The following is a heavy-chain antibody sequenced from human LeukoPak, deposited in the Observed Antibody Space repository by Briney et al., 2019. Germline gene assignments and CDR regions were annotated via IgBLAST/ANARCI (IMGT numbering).Heavy chain of an antibody. V-gene: IGHV3-30*18. CDR3: AKDLDIVVVPAAISLDY. Sequence: PGRSLRLSCAASGFTFSSYGMHWVRQAPGKGLEWVAVISYDGSNKYYADSVKGRFTISRDNSKNTLYLQMNSLRAEDTAVYYCAKDLDIVVVPAAISLDYWGQGTLVTVSS. J-gene: IGHJ4*02. CDR1: GFTFSSYG. D-gene: IGHD2-2*03. CDR2: ISYDGSNK.